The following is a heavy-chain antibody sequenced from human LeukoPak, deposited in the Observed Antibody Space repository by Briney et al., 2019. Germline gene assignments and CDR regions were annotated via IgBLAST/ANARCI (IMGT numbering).Heavy chain of an antibody. Sequence: SETLSLTCTVSGGSISSSSYYWGWIRQPPGKGLEWIGSIYYSGSTYYNPSLKSRVTISVDTSKNQFSLKLSSVTAADTAVYYCARLRYYYYYYMDVWGKGTTVTISS. CDR3: ARLRYYYYYYMDV. CDR2: IYYSGST. V-gene: IGHV4-39*01. J-gene: IGHJ6*03. CDR1: GGSISSSSYY.